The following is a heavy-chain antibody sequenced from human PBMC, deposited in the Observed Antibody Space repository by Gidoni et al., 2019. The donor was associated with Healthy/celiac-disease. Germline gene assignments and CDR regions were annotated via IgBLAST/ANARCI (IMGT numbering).Heavy chain of an antibody. V-gene: IGHV3-30-3*01. CDR3: ARGPRFLEWLLSRPLYYYYYGMDV. CDR1: GFPFRSYA. J-gene: IGHJ6*02. CDR2: ISYDGSNK. Sequence: QVQLVESGGGVVQPGRSLRPSCAASGFPFRSYAIHWVRRAPGKGLEWVAVISYDGSNKYYADSVKGRFTISRDNSKNTLYLQMNSLRAEDTAVYYCARGPRFLEWLLSRPLYYYYYGMDVWGQGTTVTVSS. D-gene: IGHD3-3*01.